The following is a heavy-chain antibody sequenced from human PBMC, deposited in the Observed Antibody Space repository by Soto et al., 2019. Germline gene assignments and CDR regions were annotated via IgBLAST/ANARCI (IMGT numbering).Heavy chain of an antibody. CDR2: ISSSSSYI. CDR1: GFTFSSYS. V-gene: IGHV3-21*01. Sequence: GESLKISCAASGFTFSSYSMNWVRQAPGKGLEWVSSISSSSSYIYYADSVKGRFTISRDNAKNSLYLQMNSLRAEDTAVYYCARDKAGSVSIDYWGQGTLVTVSS. J-gene: IGHJ4*02. CDR3: ARDKAGSVSIDY. D-gene: IGHD2-15*01.